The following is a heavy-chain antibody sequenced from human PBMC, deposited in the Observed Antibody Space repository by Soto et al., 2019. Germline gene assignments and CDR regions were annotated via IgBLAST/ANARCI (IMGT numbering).Heavy chain of an antibody. J-gene: IGHJ6*02. D-gene: IGHD6-13*01. V-gene: IGHV1-2*02. CDR2: INPNSGGT. CDR3: ARAGSSSFYYYYGMDV. Sequence: ASVKVSCKASGYTFTSYGISWVRQAPGQGLEWMGWINPNSGGTNYAQKFQGRVTMTRDTSISTAYMELSRLRPDDTAVYYCARAGSSSFYYYYGMDVWGQGTTVTVSS. CDR1: GYTFTSYG.